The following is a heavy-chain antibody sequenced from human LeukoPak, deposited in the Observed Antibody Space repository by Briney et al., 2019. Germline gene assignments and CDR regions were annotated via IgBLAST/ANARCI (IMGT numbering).Heavy chain of an antibody. CDR3: ARVSESEWNFDL. CDR1: GFTFSSYS. J-gene: IGHJ2*01. D-gene: IGHD1-14*01. Sequence: GGSLRLSCAASGFTFSSYSMNWVRQAPGKGLEWVSSISSSGSYIYYADSVKGRFTLSRDNAKNSLHLQMNSLRAEDTAVYYCARVSESEWNFDLWGRGTLVTVSS. CDR2: ISSSGSYI. V-gene: IGHV3-21*01.